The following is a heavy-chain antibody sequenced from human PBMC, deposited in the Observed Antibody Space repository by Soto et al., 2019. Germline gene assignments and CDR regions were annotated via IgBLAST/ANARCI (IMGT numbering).Heavy chain of an antibody. Sequence: EVQLVESGGGLVQPGGSLRLSCAASGFTFSTYWMNWVRQAPGKGLEWVANIKEDGSEAYYVDSVKGRFTISRDNAKNSLYLDMNSLRGEDTAVYYCARDWGAPGRGSALGYYYHFGMDVWGQGTKVTVPS. J-gene: IGHJ6*02. V-gene: IGHV3-7*05. CDR3: ARDWGAPGRGSALGYYYHFGMDV. D-gene: IGHD3-16*01. CDR1: GFTFSTYW. CDR2: IKEDGSEA.